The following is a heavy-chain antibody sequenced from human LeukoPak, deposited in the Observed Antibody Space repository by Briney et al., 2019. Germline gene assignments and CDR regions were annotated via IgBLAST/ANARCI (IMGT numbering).Heavy chain of an antibody. CDR2: INHSGST. CDR1: GFTFSNYA. Sequence: GSLRLSCAASGFTFSNYAMNWVRQPPGKGPEWIGEINHSGSTYYNPSLKSRVTISVDTSKNQFSLKLSSVTAADTAVYYCARGYCSSTSCYLATYNWFDPWGQGTLVTVSS. J-gene: IGHJ5*02. CDR3: ARGYCSSTSCYLATYNWFDP. V-gene: IGHV4-34*01. D-gene: IGHD2-2*01.